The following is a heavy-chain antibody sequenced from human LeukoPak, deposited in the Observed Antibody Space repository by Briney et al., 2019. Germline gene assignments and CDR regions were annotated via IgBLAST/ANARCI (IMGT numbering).Heavy chain of an antibody. Sequence: PSETLSLTCSVSPVSIRRHFWIWIRQSPGKGLEYIGRFSYSGNTDYNPSLKGRVSISADTSKNQFFLRLISVTAADAATYYCARDGEGDEGWDYWGQGTLVTVSS. V-gene: IGHV4-59*11. CDR2: FSYSGNT. CDR3: ARDGEGDEGWDY. D-gene: IGHD3-10*01. J-gene: IGHJ4*02. CDR1: PVSIRRHF.